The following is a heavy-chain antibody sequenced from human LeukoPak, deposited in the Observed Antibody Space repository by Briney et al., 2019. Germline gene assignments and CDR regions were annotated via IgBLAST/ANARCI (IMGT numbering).Heavy chain of an antibody. Sequence: GESLKISCKGSGYSFTSYWISWVRQMPGKGLEWMGRIDPSDSYTNYSPSFQGHVTISADKSFTTAYLQWSSLKASDTAMYYCARRDGYSSSPSFDYWGQGTLVTVSS. CDR3: ARRDGYSSSPSFDY. J-gene: IGHJ4*02. V-gene: IGHV5-10-1*01. CDR1: GYSFTSYW. CDR2: IDPSDSYT. D-gene: IGHD6-6*01.